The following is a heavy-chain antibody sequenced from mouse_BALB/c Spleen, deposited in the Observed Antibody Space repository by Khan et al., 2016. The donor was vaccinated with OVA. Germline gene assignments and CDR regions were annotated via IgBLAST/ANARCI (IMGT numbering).Heavy chain of an antibody. CDR3: VRGSGKSRFAY. CDR1: GYTFTDFA. J-gene: IGHJ3*01. D-gene: IGHD1-3*01. V-gene: IGHV1S137*01. Sequence: QVQLQQSGAELVRPGVSVKISCKGSGYTFTDFAMHWVKQSHAKSLEWLGVISTYYGDADYNQKFRGKATMTVDKSSSTAYMELARLTSEDSAIYYCVRGSGKSRFAYWCQGTLVTVSA. CDR2: ISTYYGDA.